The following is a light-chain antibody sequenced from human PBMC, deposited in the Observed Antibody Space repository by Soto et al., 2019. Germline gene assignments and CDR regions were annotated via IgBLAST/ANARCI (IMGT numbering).Light chain of an antibody. CDR2: GAS. J-gene: IGKJ1*01. CDR1: QTVRSSY. CDR3: QQYGTSPT. V-gene: IGKV3-20*01. Sequence: EIVLTQSPGTLSLTTGERATLSCRAGQTVRSSYLAWYQQIPGQAPRLLIYGASSRATGIPDRFSGSGSGTDFTLTISRLEPEDFAVYYCQQYGTSPTFGQGTKVEVK.